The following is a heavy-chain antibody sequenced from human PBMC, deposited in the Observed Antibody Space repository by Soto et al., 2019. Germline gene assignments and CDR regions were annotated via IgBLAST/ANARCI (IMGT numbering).Heavy chain of an antibody. J-gene: IGHJ4*02. D-gene: IGHD5-18*01. Sequence: AASVKVSCKASGYTFTGYYMHWVRQAPGQGLEWMGWINPNSGGTNYAQKFQGRVTMTRDTSINTAYMELSRLRSDDTAVYYCAREGPDTAMVTNYWGQGTLATVSS. V-gene: IGHV1-2*02. CDR1: GYTFTGYY. CDR2: INPNSGGT. CDR3: AREGPDTAMVTNY.